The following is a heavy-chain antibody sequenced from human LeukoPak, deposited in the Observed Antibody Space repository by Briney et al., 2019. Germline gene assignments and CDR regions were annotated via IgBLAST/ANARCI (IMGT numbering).Heavy chain of an antibody. J-gene: IGHJ6*04. D-gene: IGHD6-25*01. CDR1: GYTFTSYG. CDR3: ARVLKRQVPGTPDYSGMEV. CDR2: ISAYNGNT. V-gene: IGHV1-18*01. Sequence: ASVKVSCKASGYTFTSYGISWVRQAPGQGLEWMGWISAYNGNTNYAQKLQGRVTMTTDTSTSTAYMELRSLRSDDTAVYYCARVLKRQVPGTPDYSGMEVWGKGTTVTVPS.